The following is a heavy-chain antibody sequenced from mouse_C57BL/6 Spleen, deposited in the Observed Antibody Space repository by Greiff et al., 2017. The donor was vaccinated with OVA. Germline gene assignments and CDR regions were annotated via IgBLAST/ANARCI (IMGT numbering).Heavy chain of an antibody. CDR3: ARGWLLPFDYFDY. CDR2: IHPNSGST. CDR1: GYTFTSYW. D-gene: IGHD2-3*01. Sequence: VQLQQSGAELVKPGASVKLSCKASGYTFTSYWMHWVKQRPGQGLEWIGMIHPNSGSTNYNEKFKSKATLTVDKSSSTAYMQLSSLTSEDSAVYYCARGWLLPFDYFDYWGQGTTLTVSS. J-gene: IGHJ2*01. V-gene: IGHV1-64*01.